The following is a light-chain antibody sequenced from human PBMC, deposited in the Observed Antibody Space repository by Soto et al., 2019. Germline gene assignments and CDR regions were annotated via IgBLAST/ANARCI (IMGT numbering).Light chain of an antibody. J-gene: IGKJ1*01. V-gene: IGKV3-20*01. CDR3: QQYGDLPPT. Sequence: PGERATLSCRASQSVTYDQLAWYRQTPGQAPRLLIYGASSRTAGIPDRFSGSGSGTDFTLTISRLGPEDFVVYHCQQYGDLPPTFGQGTKVDIK. CDR2: GAS. CDR1: QSVTYDQ.